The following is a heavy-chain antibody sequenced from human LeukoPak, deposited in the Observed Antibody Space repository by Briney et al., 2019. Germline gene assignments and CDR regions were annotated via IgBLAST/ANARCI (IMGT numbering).Heavy chain of an antibody. Sequence: SETLSLTCTASGCSFSGGYYWGCIRQPPGEGLEWTGRIFYSGATYYNPSLKSRVTISLDTSKNQFSLNLNSVTAADTAVYYCARHDCGGDCSVNCFDPWGRGTGVTVSS. CDR3: ARHDCGGDCSVNCFDP. CDR1: GCSFSGGYY. D-gene: IGHD2-21*02. CDR2: IFYSGAT. J-gene: IGHJ5*02. V-gene: IGHV4-38-2*02.